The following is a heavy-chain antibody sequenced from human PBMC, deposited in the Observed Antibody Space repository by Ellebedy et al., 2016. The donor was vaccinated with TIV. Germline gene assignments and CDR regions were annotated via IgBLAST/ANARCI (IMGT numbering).Heavy chain of an antibody. CDR3: ARDYGGNSSVVFGGMDV. D-gene: IGHD4-23*01. CDR2: IIPIFGTA. V-gene: IGHV1-69*13. CDR1: GGTFSSYA. Sequence: ASVKVSCKASGGTFSSYAISWVRQAPGQGLEWMGGIIPIFGTANYAQKFQGRVTITADESTSTAYMELSSLRSEDTAVYYCARDYGGNSSVVFGGMDVWGQGTTVTVSS. J-gene: IGHJ6*02.